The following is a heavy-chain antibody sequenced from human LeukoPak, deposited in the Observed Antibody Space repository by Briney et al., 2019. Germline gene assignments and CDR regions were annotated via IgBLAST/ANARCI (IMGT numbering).Heavy chain of an antibody. V-gene: IGHV3-20*01. J-gene: IGHJ4*02. Sequence: GGSLRFSCAASGFTFADYGMSWVRQAPGKGLEWVSGVNRNGGTTSYADSVKGRFTISRDNAKNSLYLQMNSLRVGDTALYHCARGNSNFNYWGQGTLVTVSS. CDR2: VNRNGGTT. D-gene: IGHD4-23*01. CDR1: GFTFADYG. CDR3: ARGNSNFNY.